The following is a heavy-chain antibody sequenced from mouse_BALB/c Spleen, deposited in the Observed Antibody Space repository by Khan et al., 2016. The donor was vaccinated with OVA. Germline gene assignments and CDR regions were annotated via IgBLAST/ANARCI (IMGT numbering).Heavy chain of an antibody. CDR2: ISNSGST. CDR1: GYSITSDYG. V-gene: IGHV3-2*02. Sequence: VQLKQSGPGLVKPSQSLSLTCTVTGYSITSDYGWNWIRQFPGNKLEWMGYISNSGSTNYNPSLKNRISITRDTSKNQFFLQLNSVTTEDTATSYCARTARIKYWGQGTTLTVSS. CDR3: ARTARIKY. D-gene: IGHD1-2*01. J-gene: IGHJ2*01.